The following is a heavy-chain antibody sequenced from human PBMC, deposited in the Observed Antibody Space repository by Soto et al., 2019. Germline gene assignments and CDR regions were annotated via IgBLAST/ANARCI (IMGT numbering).Heavy chain of an antibody. Sequence: SVKVSCKASGGTFSSYAISWVRQAPGQGLEWMGGIIPIFGTANYAQKFQGRVTITADESTSTAYMELSGLRSEDTAVYYCARDGVAAFPKNWFDPWGQGTLVTVSS. CDR2: IIPIFGTA. J-gene: IGHJ5*02. D-gene: IGHD6-6*01. CDR3: ARDGVAAFPKNWFDP. CDR1: GGTFSSYA. V-gene: IGHV1-69*13.